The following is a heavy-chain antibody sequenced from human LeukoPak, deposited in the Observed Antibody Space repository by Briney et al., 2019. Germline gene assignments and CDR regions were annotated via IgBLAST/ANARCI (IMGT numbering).Heavy chain of an antibody. CDR2: ISGSDGST. V-gene: IGHV3-23*01. D-gene: IGHD2-2*01. J-gene: IGHJ4*02. CDR1: GFTFSSYA. Sequence: GGSLRLSCAASGFTFSSYAMNWVRQAPGKGLEWVSVISGSDGSTYYADSVKGRFTISRDNSRYTLYVQMNSLTAEDTAVYYCAKDRHCSSISCYRGYFDYWGQGTLVTVSS. CDR3: AKDRHCSSISCYRGYFDY.